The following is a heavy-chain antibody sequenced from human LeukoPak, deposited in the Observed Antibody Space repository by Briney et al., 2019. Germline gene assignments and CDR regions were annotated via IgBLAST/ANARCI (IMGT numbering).Heavy chain of an antibody. CDR2: ISVNNRNT. J-gene: IGHJ4*02. CDR3: ARDAPSDSRGYPRY. CDR1: GYTFTSYG. V-gene: IGHV1-18*01. D-gene: IGHD3-22*01. Sequence: ASVKVSCKASGYTFTSYGVTWVRQAPGQGPEWMGWISVNNRNTNYAQNLQGRVTMTTDTSTSTAYMELRSLRSDDTAVYYCARDAPSDSRGYPRYWGQGTLVTVSS.